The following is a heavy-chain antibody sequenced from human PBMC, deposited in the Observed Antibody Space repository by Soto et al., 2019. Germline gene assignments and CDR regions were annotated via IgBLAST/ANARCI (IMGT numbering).Heavy chain of an antibody. CDR2: IVVGSGNT. D-gene: IGHD3-3*01. Sequence: GASVKVSCKASGFTFTSSAMQWVRQARGQRLEWIGWIVVGSGNTNYAQKFQERVTITRDMSTSTAYMELSSLRSEDTAVYYCAADYDFWSGYPNFDYWGQGTLVTVAS. CDR3: AADYDFWSGYPNFDY. J-gene: IGHJ4*02. CDR1: GFTFTSSA. V-gene: IGHV1-58*02.